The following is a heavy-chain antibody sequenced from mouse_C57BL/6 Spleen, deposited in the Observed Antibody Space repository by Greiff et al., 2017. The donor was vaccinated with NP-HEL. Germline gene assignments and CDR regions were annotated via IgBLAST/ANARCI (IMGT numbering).Heavy chain of an antibody. D-gene: IGHD1-1*01. CDR1: GFTFSDYG. CDR3: ARNYYGSGHYFDY. CDR2: ISSGSSTI. Sequence: EVKVVESGGGLVKPGGSLKLSCAASGFTFSDYGMHWVRQAPEKGLEWVAYISSGSSTIYYADTVKGRFTISRDNAKNTLFLQMTSLRSEDTAMYYCARNYYGSGHYFDYWGQGTTLTVSS. J-gene: IGHJ2*01. V-gene: IGHV5-17*01.